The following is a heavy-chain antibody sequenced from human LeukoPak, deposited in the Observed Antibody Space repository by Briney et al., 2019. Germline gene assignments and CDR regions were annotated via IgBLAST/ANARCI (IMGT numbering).Heavy chain of an antibody. J-gene: IGHJ4*02. CDR1: GFTFSSYG. D-gene: IGHD1-26*01. CDR2: ISYVGSNK. Sequence: PGRSLRLSCAASGFTFSSYGMHWVRQAPGKGLEWVAVISYVGSNKYYADSVKGRFTISRDNSKNTLYLQMNSLRAEDTAVYYCAKEGGSYPLDYWGQGTLVTVSS. CDR3: AKEGGSYPLDY. V-gene: IGHV3-30*18.